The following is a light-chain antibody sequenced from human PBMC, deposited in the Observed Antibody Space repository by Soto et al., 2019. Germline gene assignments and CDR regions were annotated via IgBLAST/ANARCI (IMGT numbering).Light chain of an antibody. V-gene: IGLV2-14*01. CDR1: SFDVDDYNS. CDR2: EVN. J-gene: IGLJ1*01. Sequence: QSVLTQPASVSGSPGQSITISCTRTSFDVDDYNSVSWYQQPPGKAPKLIIYEVNNRPSGVSNRFSGSNSDNTASLTISGLQAEDEADYYCSLYTTSSTPSYVFGTGTKVTVL. CDR3: SLYTTSSTPSYV.